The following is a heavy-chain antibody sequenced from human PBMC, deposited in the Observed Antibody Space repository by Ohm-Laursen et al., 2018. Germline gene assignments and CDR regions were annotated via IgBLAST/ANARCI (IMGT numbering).Heavy chain of an antibody. CDR2: ISGSGGST. Sequence: SLRLSCAASGFTFSSYAMSWVRQAPGKGLEWVSAISGSGGSTYYADSVKGRFTISRDNSKNTLYLQMNSLRAEDTAVYYCASTTDPHGDNFDYWGQGTLVTVSS. CDR1: GFTFSSYA. CDR3: ASTTDPHGDNFDY. D-gene: IGHD4-17*01. J-gene: IGHJ4*02. V-gene: IGHV3-23*01.